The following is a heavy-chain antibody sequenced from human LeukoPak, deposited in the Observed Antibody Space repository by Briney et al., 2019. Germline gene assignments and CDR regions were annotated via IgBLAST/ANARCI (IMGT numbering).Heavy chain of an antibody. CDR1: GFTFSSYS. Sequence: GGSLRLSCAASGFTFSSYSMNWVRQAPGKGLEWVSSISSSSSYIYYADSVKGRFTISRDNAKNSLYLQMNSLRAEDTAVYYGARREMTTVARADYWGQGTLVTVSS. J-gene: IGHJ4*02. D-gene: IGHD4-23*01. CDR2: ISSSSSYI. V-gene: IGHV3-21*01. CDR3: ARREMTTVARADY.